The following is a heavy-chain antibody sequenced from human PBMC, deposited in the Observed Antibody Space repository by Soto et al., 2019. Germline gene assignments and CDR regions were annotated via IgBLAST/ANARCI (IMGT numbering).Heavy chain of an antibody. J-gene: IGHJ4*02. CDR1: GGSISSGDYY. CDR2: IYYSGST. V-gene: IGHV4-30-4*01. CDR3: ARNLASGYSSSWYSDY. D-gene: IGHD6-13*01. Sequence: SETLSLTCTVSGGSISSGDYYWSWIRQPPGKGLEWIGYIYYSGSTYYNPSLKSRVTISVDTSKNQFSLRLSSVTAADTAVYYCARNLASGYSSSWYSDYWGQGTLVTVSS.